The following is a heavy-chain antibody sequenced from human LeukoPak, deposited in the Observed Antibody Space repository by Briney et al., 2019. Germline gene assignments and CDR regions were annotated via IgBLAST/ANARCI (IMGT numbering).Heavy chain of an antibody. D-gene: IGHD6-6*01. CDR2: IYYSGST. Sequence: SETLSLTCTVSGGSISSSSYYWGWIRQPPGKGLEWIGSIYYSGSTYYNPSLKSRVTVSVDTSKNQFTLKLSSVTAAEMAVYYCARFLYSSSSFDYWGQGTLVTVSS. J-gene: IGHJ4*01. CDR1: GGSISSSSYY. V-gene: IGHV4-39*01. CDR3: ARFLYSSSSFDY.